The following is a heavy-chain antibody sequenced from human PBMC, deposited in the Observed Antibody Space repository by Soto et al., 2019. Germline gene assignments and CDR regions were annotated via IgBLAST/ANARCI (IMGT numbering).Heavy chain of an antibody. CDR1: GFTFSSYA. CDR3: TRHSDYSGSWYMVPWFDP. J-gene: IGHJ5*02. CDR2: IRSKATNYAT. D-gene: IGHD6-13*01. Sequence: GSLRLSCAASGFTFSSYAMHWVRQASGKGLEWVGRIRSKATNYATAYAASVKGRFTISRDDSKNMAYLQMNSLTTEDTAVYYCTRHSDYSGSWYMVPWFDPWGQGTLVTVS. V-gene: IGHV3-73*01.